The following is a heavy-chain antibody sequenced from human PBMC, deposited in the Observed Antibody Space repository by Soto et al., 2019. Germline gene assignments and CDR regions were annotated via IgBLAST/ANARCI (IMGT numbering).Heavy chain of an antibody. CDR3: ARGPKLTIRWFVIWFDP. CDR1: GVTFRSYC. D-gene: IGHD2-15*01. Sequence: LXLSGAASGVTFRSYCMQWVHQAPGKGLEWVAVIWYDGSNKYYADSVKGRFTISRDNSKNTLYLQMNSLRAEDTAVYYCARGPKLTIRWFVIWFDPWGQGTLVTVSS. J-gene: IGHJ5*02. V-gene: IGHV3-33*08. CDR2: IWYDGSNK.